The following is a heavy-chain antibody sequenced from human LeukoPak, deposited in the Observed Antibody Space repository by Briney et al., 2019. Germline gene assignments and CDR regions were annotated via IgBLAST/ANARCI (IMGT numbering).Heavy chain of an antibody. J-gene: IGHJ6*03. V-gene: IGHV3-48*03. Sequence: GGSLRLSCAASGFTFSSYEMSWVRQAPGKGLEWVSYISSSGSTIYYADSVKGRFTISRDNAKNSLYLQMNSLRAEDTAVYYCARRTNRGYSYYYYYMDVWGKGTTVTISS. D-gene: IGHD3-10*01. CDR3: ARRTNRGYSYYYYYMDV. CDR1: GFTFSSYE. CDR2: ISSSGSTI.